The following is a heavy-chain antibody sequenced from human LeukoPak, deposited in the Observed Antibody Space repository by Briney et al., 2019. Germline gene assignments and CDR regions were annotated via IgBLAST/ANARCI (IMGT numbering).Heavy chain of an antibody. CDR1: GFTFKNYG. CDR3: VGSRSGWTSWFDY. J-gene: IGHJ4*02. D-gene: IGHD3/OR15-3a*01. V-gene: IGHV3-74*01. Sequence: GGSLRLSCAASGFTFKNYGMSWVRQAPGKGLVWVSRINTDGSDTSHADSVRGRFTISRDNAKNTLHLQMNSLRPEDTAVYYCVGSRSGWTSWFDYWGQGTLVTVSS. CDR2: INTDGSDT.